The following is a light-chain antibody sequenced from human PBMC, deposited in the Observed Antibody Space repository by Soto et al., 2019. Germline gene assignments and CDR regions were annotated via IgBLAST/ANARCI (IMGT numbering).Light chain of an antibody. J-gene: IGLJ1*01. CDR1: SSDVGGYNY. Sequence: QSALTQPPSASGSPGQSVTIPCTGTSSDVGGYNYVSWYQQHPGKAPKLMIYEVSKRPSGVPDRFSGSKSGNTASLTVSGLHADDEADYYCSSYAGSNRVFGTGTKLTVL. CDR3: SSYAGSNRV. CDR2: EVS. V-gene: IGLV2-8*01.